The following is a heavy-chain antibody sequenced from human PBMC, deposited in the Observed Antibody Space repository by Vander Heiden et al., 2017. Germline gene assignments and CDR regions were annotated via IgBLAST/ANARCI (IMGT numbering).Heavy chain of an antibody. Sequence: QVHLVQSGAAVKKPGASVKVSCKVSGNTVRQLSMQWVRQTPGKGLEWMGGFDPEAGERIFAQRFLGRVTMTEDKSTDTAYMELTSLKSDDTGVYFCAAELDLVATPVHYWGQGTLVSVSS. J-gene: IGHJ4*02. CDR3: AAELDLVATPVHY. V-gene: IGHV1-24*01. CDR1: GNTVRQLS. D-gene: IGHD5-12*01. CDR2: FDPEAGER.